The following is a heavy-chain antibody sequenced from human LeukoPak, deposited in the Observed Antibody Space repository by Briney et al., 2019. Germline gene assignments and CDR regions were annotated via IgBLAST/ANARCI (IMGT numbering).Heavy chain of an antibody. V-gene: IGHV3-66*01. J-gene: IGHJ4*02. CDR1: GFTVTTSF. CDR3: ARESETYGAFDL. Sequence: RGSLRLSCGASGFTVTTSFMSWVRQAPGKGLEWVSVIYRGGDTYYADSVKGRFTISRDSSRNTLYLQMNSLTAADTAVYYCARESETYGAFDLWGQGTLVTVSS. CDR2: IYRGGDT. D-gene: IGHD4-17*01.